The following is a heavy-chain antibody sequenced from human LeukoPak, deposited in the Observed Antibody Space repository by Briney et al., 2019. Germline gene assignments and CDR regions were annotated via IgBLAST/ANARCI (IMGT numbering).Heavy chain of an antibody. V-gene: IGHV4-39*07. D-gene: IGHD3-10*01. CDR2: INHSGST. J-gene: IGHJ4*02. CDR1: GGSISSGSYY. Sequence: SETLSPTCTVSGGSISSGSYYWSWIRQPPGKGLEWIGEINHSGSTNYNPSLKSRVTISVDTSKNQFSLKLSSVTAADTAVYYCARRLLGYYYGSGSYPDYWGQGTLVTVSS. CDR3: ARRLLGYYYGSGSYPDY.